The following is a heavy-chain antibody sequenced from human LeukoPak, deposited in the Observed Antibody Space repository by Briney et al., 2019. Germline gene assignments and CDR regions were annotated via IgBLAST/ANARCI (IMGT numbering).Heavy chain of an antibody. CDR2: IYYSGST. CDR1: GGSISSSSYY. D-gene: IGHD2-8*02. CDR3: ARGHTGQNWFDP. V-gene: IGHV4-39*07. Sequence: SETLSLTCTVSGGSISSSSYYWGWIRQPPGKGLEWIGSIYYSGSTYYNPSLKSRVTISVDTSKNQFSLKLSSVTAADTAIYYCARGHTGQNWFDPWGQGTLVTVSS. J-gene: IGHJ5*02.